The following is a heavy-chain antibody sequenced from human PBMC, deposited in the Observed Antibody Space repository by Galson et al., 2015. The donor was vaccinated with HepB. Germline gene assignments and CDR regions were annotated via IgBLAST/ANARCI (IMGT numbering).Heavy chain of an antibody. D-gene: IGHD3-10*01. V-gene: IGHV1-46*03. J-gene: IGHJ4*02. CDR2: INPSGGST. CDR3: ARSRGTMVRGVIPEYDY. CDR1: GYTFTSYY. Sequence: SVKVSCKASGYTFTSYYMHWVRQAPGQGLEWMGIINPSGGSTSYAQKFQGRVTMTRDTSTSTVYMELSSLRSEDTAVYYCARSRGTMVRGVIPEYDYWGQGTLVTVSS.